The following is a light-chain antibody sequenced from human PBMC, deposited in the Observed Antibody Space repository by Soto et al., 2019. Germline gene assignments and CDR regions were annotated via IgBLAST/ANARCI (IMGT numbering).Light chain of an antibody. J-gene: IGKJ3*01. CDR1: QSVSSSY. V-gene: IGKV3D-15*01. Sequence: EIVLTQSPGTLSLSPGERATLSCGASQSVSSSYLAWYQQKPGQAPKILIYDASNRATGIPARFSGSGAGTEFTLTISSLQSDDFAVYYCQQYNNWPPTFGPGTKVDIK. CDR2: DAS. CDR3: QQYNNWPPT.